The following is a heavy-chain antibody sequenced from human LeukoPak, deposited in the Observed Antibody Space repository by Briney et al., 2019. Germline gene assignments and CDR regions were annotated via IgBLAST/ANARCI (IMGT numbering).Heavy chain of an antibody. Sequence: PSETLSLTCAVSGGSISRNNYYWGWIRQPPGKGLEWIGNTYYSGSAYYNPSLKSRVTISVDTSKNQFSLKLSSVTAADTAVYYCAREGYSNYAPFDYWGQGTLVTVSS. D-gene: IGHD4-11*01. J-gene: IGHJ4*02. V-gene: IGHV4-39*07. CDR3: AREGYSNYAPFDY. CDR1: GGSISRNNYY. CDR2: TYYSGSA.